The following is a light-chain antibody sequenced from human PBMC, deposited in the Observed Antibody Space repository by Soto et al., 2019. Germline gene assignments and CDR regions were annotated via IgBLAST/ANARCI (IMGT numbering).Light chain of an antibody. J-gene: IGKJ1*01. V-gene: IGKV1-39*01. CDR1: QSISSY. CDR3: QQSYSTPWT. CDR2: TAS. Sequence: DIQMTQSPSSLSASVGDRVTIACRASQSISSYLNWYQQKPGKAPKLLIYTASSLQSGVPSRFSGSGSGTDFTLTISSLQPDDFATYYCQQSYSTPWTFGQGTKVEFK.